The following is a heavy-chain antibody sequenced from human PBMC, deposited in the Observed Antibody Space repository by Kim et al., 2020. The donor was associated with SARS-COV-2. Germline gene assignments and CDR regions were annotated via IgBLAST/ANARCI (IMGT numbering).Heavy chain of an antibody. D-gene: IGHD5-12*01. CDR3: ARDSYSGYDNYYYYGMDV. CDR2: IKQDGSEK. J-gene: IGHJ6*02. V-gene: IGHV3-7*03. CDR1: GFTFSSYW. Sequence: GGSLRLSCAASGFTFSSYWMGWVRQAPGKGLEWVANIKQDGSEKYYVDSVKGRFTISRDNAKNSLYLQMNSLRAEDTAVYYCARDSYSGYDNYYYYGMDVWGQGTTVTVSS.